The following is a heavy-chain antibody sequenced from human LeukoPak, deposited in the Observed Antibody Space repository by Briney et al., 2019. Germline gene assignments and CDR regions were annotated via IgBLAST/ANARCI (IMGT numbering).Heavy chain of an antibody. V-gene: IGHV3-30*18. J-gene: IGHJ6*02. D-gene: IGHD2-2*02. Sequence: GGSLRLSCAASGFTFSGYGMHWVRQAPGKGLEWVAVISYDGSNKYYADSVKGRFTISRDNSKNTLYLQMNSLRAEDTAVYYCAKDQYCSSTSCYTPSYYYYGMDVWGQGTTVTVSS. CDR2: ISYDGSNK. CDR3: AKDQYCSSTSCYTPSYYYYGMDV. CDR1: GFTFSGYG.